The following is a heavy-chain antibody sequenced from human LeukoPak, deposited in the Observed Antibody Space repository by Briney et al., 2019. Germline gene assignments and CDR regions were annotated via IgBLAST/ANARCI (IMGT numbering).Heavy chain of an antibody. CDR2: IIPIFGTA. CDR1: GGTFSSYA. D-gene: IGHD6-19*01. Sequence: SVKVSCKASGGTFSSYAISWVRQAPGQGLEWMGGIIPIFGTANYAQKFQGRVTITADESTSTAYMGLSSLRSEDTAVYYCAREAAVAGTYYYGMDVWGQGTTVTVSS. CDR3: AREAAVAGTYYYGMDV. V-gene: IGHV1-69*13. J-gene: IGHJ6*02.